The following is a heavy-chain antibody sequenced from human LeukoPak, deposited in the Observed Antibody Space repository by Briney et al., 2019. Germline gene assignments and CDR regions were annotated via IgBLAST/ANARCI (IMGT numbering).Heavy chain of an antibody. D-gene: IGHD1-1*01. J-gene: IGHJ6*02. Sequence: PGGSLRLSCAASGFTFSSYSMNWVRQAPGKGLEWVSSISSSSSYIYYADSVKGRFTISRDNAKNSLYLQTNSLRAEDTAVYYCARNHVAGTAKYYGMDVWGQGTTVTVSS. V-gene: IGHV3-21*01. CDR3: ARNHVAGTAKYYGMDV. CDR2: ISSSSSYI. CDR1: GFTFSSYS.